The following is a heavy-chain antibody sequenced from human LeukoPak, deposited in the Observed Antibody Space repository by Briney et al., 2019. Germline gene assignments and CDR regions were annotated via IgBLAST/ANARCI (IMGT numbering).Heavy chain of an antibody. CDR1: GFTVSSYS. CDR3: ARLLSGYCSRTSCLNWFDP. V-gene: IGHV3-23*01. J-gene: IGHJ5*02. D-gene: IGHD2-2*01. Sequence: GGSLRLSCAASGFTVSSYSMNWVRQAPGKGLEWVSAYSGSDGSTWYADAVKGRFTVSRDNSKNRLYLQMNSLRAEDTGVYYCARLLSGYCSRTSCLNWFDPWGQGTLVTVSS. CDR2: YSGSDGST.